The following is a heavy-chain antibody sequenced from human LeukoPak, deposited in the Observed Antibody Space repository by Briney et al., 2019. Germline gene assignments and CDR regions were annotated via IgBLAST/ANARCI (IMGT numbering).Heavy chain of an antibody. J-gene: IGHJ4*02. CDR1: GFTFSSYA. CDR2: ISSNGVST. CDR3: ARCALGYSSSPLDY. Sequence: GGSLRLFCAASGFTFSSYAMHWVRQAPGKGLEYVSAISSNGVSTYYANSVKVRFTISRDNSKNTLYLQMGSLRAEDMAEYYCARCALGYSSSPLDYWGQGTLVTVSS. V-gene: IGHV3-64*01. D-gene: IGHD6-6*01.